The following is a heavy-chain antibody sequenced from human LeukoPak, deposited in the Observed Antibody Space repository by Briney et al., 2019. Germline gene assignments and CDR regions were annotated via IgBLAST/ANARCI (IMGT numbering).Heavy chain of an antibody. V-gene: IGHV4-34*01. Sequence: SETLSLTCAVYGGSFSGYYWSWIRQPPGKGLEWIGEINHSGSTNYNPSLKSRVTISVDTSKNQFSLKLSSVTAADTAVYYCARGPVGWFDPWGQGPLVTVSS. D-gene: IGHD2-15*01. CDR3: ARGPVGWFDP. CDR2: INHSGST. J-gene: IGHJ5*02. CDR1: GGSFSGYY.